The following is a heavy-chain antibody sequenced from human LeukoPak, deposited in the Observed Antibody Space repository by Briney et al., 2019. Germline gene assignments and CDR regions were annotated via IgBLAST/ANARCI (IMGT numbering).Heavy chain of an antibody. V-gene: IGHV3-30*02. CDR1: GFKFRNYG. CDR3: AKDPPLGYYDSSGYFDY. CDR2: IYYDGSKK. J-gene: IGHJ4*02. Sequence: GGSLRLSCAASGFKFRNYGMHWVRQAPGKGLEWVAVIYYDGSKKYYADSVKGRFTISRDNSKNTLYLQMNSLRAEDTAVYYCAKDPPLGYYDSSGYFDYWGQGTLVTVSS. D-gene: IGHD3-22*01.